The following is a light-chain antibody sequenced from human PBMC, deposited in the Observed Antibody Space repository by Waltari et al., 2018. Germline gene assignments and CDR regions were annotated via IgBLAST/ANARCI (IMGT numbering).Light chain of an antibody. CDR1: SGHSTYI. CDR3: ETWDSNTRV. V-gene: IGLV4-60*03. Sequence: QPVLTQSSSTSASLGSSVKLTCTLDSGHSTYIIPWHQQQAGKAPRYLMKLEDSGNYNKGSGVPDRFSGSSSRAARYLAIFNLQSEDEADYYCETWDSNTRVFGGGTKLTVL. CDR2: LEDSGNY. J-gene: IGLJ3*02.